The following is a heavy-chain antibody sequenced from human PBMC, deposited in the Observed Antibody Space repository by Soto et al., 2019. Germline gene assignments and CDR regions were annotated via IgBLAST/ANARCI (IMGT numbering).Heavy chain of an antibody. CDR2: ISGSGGST. CDR1: GFTFSSYA. CDR3: AKVFQGWKWAPSEEHFDY. Sequence: GGSLRLSCAASGFTFSSYAMSWVRQAPGKGLEWVSAISGSGGSTYYADSVKGRFTISRDNSKNTLYLQMNSLRAEDTAVYYCAKVFQGWKWAPSEEHFDYWGQGTLVTVSS. V-gene: IGHV3-23*01. D-gene: IGHD1-1*01. J-gene: IGHJ4*02.